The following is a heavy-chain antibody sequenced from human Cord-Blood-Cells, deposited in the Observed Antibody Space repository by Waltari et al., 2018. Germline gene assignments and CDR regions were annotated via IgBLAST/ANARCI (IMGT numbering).Heavy chain of an antibody. Sequence: QVQLQQWGAGLLKPSETLSLTCAVYGGSFSGYYWSWIRQPPGKGLEWIGEINHSGSTNYNPSLKSRGTISVDTTKNQFSLKLSSVTAADTAGYYCARDPGDWCGGGSCYSVVAFDIWGQGTMVTVSS. CDR3: ARDPGDWCGGGSCYSVVAFDI. J-gene: IGHJ3*02. V-gene: IGHV4-34*01. CDR2: INHSGST. CDR1: GGSFSGYY. D-gene: IGHD2-15*01.